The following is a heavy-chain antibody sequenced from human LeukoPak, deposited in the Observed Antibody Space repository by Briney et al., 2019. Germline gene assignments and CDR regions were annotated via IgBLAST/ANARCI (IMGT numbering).Heavy chain of an antibody. D-gene: IGHD1-26*01. Sequence: PGRSLRLSCAASGFTFSSYGMHWVRQAPGKGLEWVSYISTSSITIKYADAVKGRFTISRDNDKNSVYLQMNSLRADDTAVYYCARGGSYYWPIDLWGQGTLVTVSS. CDR3: ARGGSYYWPIDL. J-gene: IGHJ5*02. V-gene: IGHV3-48*01. CDR2: ISTSSITI. CDR1: GFTFSSYG.